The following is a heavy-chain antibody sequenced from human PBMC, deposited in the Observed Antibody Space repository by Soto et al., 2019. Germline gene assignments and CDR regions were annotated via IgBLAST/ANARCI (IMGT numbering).Heavy chain of an antibody. Sequence: QVELVESGGGVVQPGRSLSVSCAASGFTFRSFTMHWVRQAPGKGLEWVATVSYDGSKAYYADSVRGRFTISRDNSNNCLSMQMDSLTPEDSALYFCARDKDSSSFPPPYFFDSWGQGLRVTVSS. D-gene: IGHD3-10*01. CDR3: ARDKDSSSFPPPYFFDS. J-gene: IGHJ4*02. CDR1: GFTFRSFT. V-gene: IGHV3-30*04. CDR2: VSYDGSKA.